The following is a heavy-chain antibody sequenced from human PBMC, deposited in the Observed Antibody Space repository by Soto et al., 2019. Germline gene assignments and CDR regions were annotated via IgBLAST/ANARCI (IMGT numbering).Heavy chain of an antibody. V-gene: IGHV1-8*01. CDR1: GYSFTNND. D-gene: IGHD3-16*01. CDR2: MNPGSGDT. J-gene: IGHJ5*02. Sequence: ASVKVSCKASGYSFTNNDVSWVRQATGQGLEWMGWMNPGSGDTGYAQKFQGRVTMTRDISTATAYMELSSLRSDDTATYYCARMATFGSLNWFEAWGEGPLVSVSS. CDR3: ARMATFGSLNWFEA.